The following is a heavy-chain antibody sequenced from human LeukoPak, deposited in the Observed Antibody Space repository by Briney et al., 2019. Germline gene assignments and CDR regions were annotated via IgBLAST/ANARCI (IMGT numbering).Heavy chain of an antibody. CDR3: ARDNDYGDLYFDY. V-gene: IGHV3-21*01. Sequence: GGSLRLSCAASGFTFSSYSMNWVRQAPGKGLEWVSAISSSSSYIYYADSVKGRFTISRDNAKNSLYLQMNSLRAEDTAVYYCARDNDYGDLYFDYGGQGTLVTVSA. CDR2: ISSSSSYI. D-gene: IGHD4-17*01. J-gene: IGHJ4*02. CDR1: GFTFSSYS.